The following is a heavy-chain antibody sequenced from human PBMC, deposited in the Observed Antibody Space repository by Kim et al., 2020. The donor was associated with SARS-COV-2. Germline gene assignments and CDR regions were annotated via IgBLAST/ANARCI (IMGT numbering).Heavy chain of an antibody. CDR3: ARRAYNWNAAGWFDP. V-gene: IGHV4-61*07. J-gene: IGHJ5*02. D-gene: IGHD1-20*01. Sequence: PTLKSRVTISVDTSKNQASLKLSSVTAADTAVYYCARRAYNWNAAGWFDPWGQGTLVTVSS.